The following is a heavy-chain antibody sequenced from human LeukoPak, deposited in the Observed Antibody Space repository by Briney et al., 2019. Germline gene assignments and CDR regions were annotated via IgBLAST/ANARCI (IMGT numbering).Heavy chain of an antibody. Sequence: GGSLRLSSAASGFTFSNSAMSWVRQAPGKGLEWVSPLSGSGITTYYADSVKGRFTISRDNSKNKLYLQMNSLRAEDTAVYYCAKGIDSSGWSYFDYWGHGTLVTVSS. V-gene: IGHV3-23*01. CDR1: GFTFSNSA. D-gene: IGHD6-19*01. J-gene: IGHJ4*01. CDR3: AKGIDSSGWSYFDY. CDR2: LSGSGITT.